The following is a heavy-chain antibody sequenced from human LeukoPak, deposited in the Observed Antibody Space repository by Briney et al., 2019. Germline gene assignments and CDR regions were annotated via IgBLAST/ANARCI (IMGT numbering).Heavy chain of an antibody. J-gene: IGHJ4*02. CDR1: GGTFISYA. V-gene: IGHV1-69*01. D-gene: IGHD2-15*01. CDR3: ARAPSGEVAANDY. Sequence: SVKVSFKASGGTFISYAISWVRQAPGQGLEWMGGIIPIFGTANYAQKFQGRVTITADESTSTAYMELSSLRSEDTAVYYCARAPSGEVAANDYWGQGTLVTVSS. CDR2: IIPIFGTA.